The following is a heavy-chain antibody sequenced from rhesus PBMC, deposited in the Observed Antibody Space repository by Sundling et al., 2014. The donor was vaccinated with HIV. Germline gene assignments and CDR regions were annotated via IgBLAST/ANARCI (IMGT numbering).Heavy chain of an antibody. D-gene: IGHD1-1-1*01. CDR2: ISGTVANT. CDR3: ARVILAGTLFDY. V-gene: IGHV4-173*01. CDR1: GGSVNNYY. Sequence: QVQLQESGPGLVKPSETLSLTCAVSGGSVNNYYWSWIRQPPGRGLEWIGRISGTVANTAYNPSLKRRVTIAKDTSKNQFSLKLSSVTAADTAVYYCARVILAGTLFDYWGQGVLVTVSS. J-gene: IGHJ4*01.